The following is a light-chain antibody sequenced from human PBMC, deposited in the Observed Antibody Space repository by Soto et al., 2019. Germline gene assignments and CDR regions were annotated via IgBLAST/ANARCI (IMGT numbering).Light chain of an antibody. CDR2: GXA. Sequence: TRSPATLSVSRGERAPLSFMAIQSVCSRFAWCQQNPGQAPRXIXAGXASMATGSPDRFSGSGSVTDFPLTISRLDPEDFAVYYCQQYGSSPRTFGQGTKVDIK. CDR3: QQYGSSPRT. CDR1: QSVCSRF. V-gene: IGKV3-20*01. J-gene: IGKJ1*01.